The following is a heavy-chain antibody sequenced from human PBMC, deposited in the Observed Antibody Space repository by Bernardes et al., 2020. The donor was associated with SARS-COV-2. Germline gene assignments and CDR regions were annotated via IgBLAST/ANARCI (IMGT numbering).Heavy chain of an antibody. Sequence: ASVKVSCLASIYSSRNYGVSWVRQAPGQGLEWLGWISASNGRTRYAENLQHRVTLTTDTSTGTAYLEMRSLRPEDTAVYYCARDRSAPFWFGGVAADSWGLGTLVTVST. CDR1: IYSSRNYG. J-gene: IGHJ4*02. V-gene: IGHV1-18*01. D-gene: IGHD3-10*01. CDR3: ARDRSAPFWFGGVAADS. CDR2: ISASNGRT.